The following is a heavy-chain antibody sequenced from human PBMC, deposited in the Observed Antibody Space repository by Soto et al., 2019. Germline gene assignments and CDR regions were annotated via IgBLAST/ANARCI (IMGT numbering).Heavy chain of an antibody. CDR3: AKVMYTWNDVAAFDS. D-gene: IGHD1-1*01. J-gene: IGHJ4*02. V-gene: IGHV3-23*01. CDR2: IGVTAGST. Sequence: GGSLRLSCEASRFTFSNFAMSWVRQAPGKGLEWISTIGVTAGSTYYTDSVRGRFTISRDNSKNTLYLEMNSLRAEDAALYCAKVMYTWNDVAAFDSWGQGTLVTVSS. CDR1: RFTFSNFA.